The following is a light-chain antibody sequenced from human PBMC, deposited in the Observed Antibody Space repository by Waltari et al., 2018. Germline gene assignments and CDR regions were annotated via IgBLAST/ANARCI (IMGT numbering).Light chain of an antibody. V-gene: IGLV2-8*01. CDR3: ISHAGSSAV. CDR1: SSDVGAYDY. J-gene: IGLJ2*01. CDR2: DVT. Sequence: QSALTQPPSVSGSPGQSVTMSCTGTSSDVGAYDYVSWYQQHAGKAPTLIIYDVTTRPSGVPDRFSGSKSGNTASLTVSGLQAQDEADYYCISHAGSSAVFGGGTKLTVL.